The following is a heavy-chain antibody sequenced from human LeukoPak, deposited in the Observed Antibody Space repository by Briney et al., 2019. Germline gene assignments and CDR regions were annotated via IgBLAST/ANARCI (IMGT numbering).Heavy chain of an antibody. D-gene: IGHD5-12*01. V-gene: IGHV4-4*07. Sequence: SETLSLTCTVSGGSISNFYWSWIRQPAGKGLEWIGRISSTGSTNYNPSLKSRVTISVDTSKNQFSLKLSSVTAADTAVYYCARGEHSGYQGWWGQGTLVTVSS. CDR3: ARGEHSGYQGW. CDR1: GGSISNFY. J-gene: IGHJ4*02. CDR2: ISSTGST.